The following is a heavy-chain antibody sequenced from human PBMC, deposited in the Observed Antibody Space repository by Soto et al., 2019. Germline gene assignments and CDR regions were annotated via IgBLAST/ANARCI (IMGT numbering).Heavy chain of an antibody. Sequence: QVQLVQSGAEVKKPGASVKVSCKASGYTFTSYGISWVRQAPGQGLEWMGWISAYNGNTNYAQKLQGRVTMTTDTSTSTADMELRSLRSDDTAVYYCARVAILWFGELSPHWFDPWGQGTLVTVSS. D-gene: IGHD3-10*01. V-gene: IGHV1-18*01. CDR2: ISAYNGNT. CDR3: ARVAILWFGELSPHWFDP. CDR1: GYTFTSYG. J-gene: IGHJ5*02.